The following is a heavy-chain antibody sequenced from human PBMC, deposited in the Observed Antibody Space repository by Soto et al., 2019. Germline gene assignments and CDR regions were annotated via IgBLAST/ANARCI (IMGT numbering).Heavy chain of an antibody. V-gene: IGHV4-59*08. Sequence: SETLSLTCTVSGGSISSYYWSWIRQPPGKGLEWIGYIYYSGSTNYNPSLKSRVTISVDTSKNQFSLKLSSVTAADTAVYYCARGYCSGGSCYSRFFDYWGQGTLVTVS. CDR1: GGSISSYY. CDR3: ARGYCSGGSCYSRFFDY. J-gene: IGHJ4*02. CDR2: IYYSGST. D-gene: IGHD2-15*01.